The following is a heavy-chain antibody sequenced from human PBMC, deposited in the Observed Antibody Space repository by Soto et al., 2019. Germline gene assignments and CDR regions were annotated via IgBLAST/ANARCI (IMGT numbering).Heavy chain of an antibody. D-gene: IGHD1-1*01. V-gene: IGHV5-51*01. CDR2: IYPGDSDT. CDR1: GYSFTPFG. J-gene: IGHJ3*01. Sequence: GESLKISCKASGYSFTPFGIGWVRQMPGKGLEWMGFIYPGDSDTRYSPSFQDQVTISADKSISTAYLQWSSLKASDTALYSCASRKKTSAVFAFWRHGTMVPVSS. CDR3: ASRKKTSAVFAF.